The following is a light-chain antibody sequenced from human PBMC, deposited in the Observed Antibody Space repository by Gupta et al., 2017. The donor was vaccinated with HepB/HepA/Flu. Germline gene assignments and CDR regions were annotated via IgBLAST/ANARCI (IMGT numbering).Light chain of an antibody. CDR3: NSRDSSGNHVV. CDR1: GLSRYY. CDR2: GNN. V-gene: IGLV3-19*01. Sequence: SSALTHDPAVSVALGQTVRITWQGYGLSRYYASWYQQKPGLAPVLVIYGNNNRPSGNPDRLSGSSSGNTASLTISGAQAEDEADYYCNSRDSSGNHVVFTGGTKLTVL. J-gene: IGLJ2*01.